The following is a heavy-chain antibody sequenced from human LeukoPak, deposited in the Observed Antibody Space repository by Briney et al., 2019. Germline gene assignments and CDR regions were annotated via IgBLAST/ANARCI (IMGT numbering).Heavy chain of an antibody. CDR2: IYSGGST. V-gene: IGHV3-53*01. CDR1: GFTVSSNY. CDR3: ARARYSSSIYFDY. J-gene: IGHJ4*02. Sequence: GGSLRLSCAASGFTVSSNYMSWVRQAPGKGLEWVSVIYSGGSTYYADSVKGRFTISRDNSKNTLYLQMNSLRAEDTAVYYCARARYSSSIYFDYWGQGTLVTVSS. D-gene: IGHD6-13*01.